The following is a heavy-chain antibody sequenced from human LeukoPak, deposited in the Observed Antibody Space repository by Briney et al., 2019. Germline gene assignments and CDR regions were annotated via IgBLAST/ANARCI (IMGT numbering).Heavy chain of an antibody. V-gene: IGHV3-9*01. D-gene: IGHD6-19*01. CDR2: ISWNSGSI. J-gene: IGHJ5*02. CDR3: AKDSSAVAGINWFDP. CDR1: GFTFDDYA. Sequence: PGGSLRLSCAASGFTFDDYAMHWVRQAPGKGLEWVSGISWNSGSIGYADSVKGRFTISRDNAKNSLYLQMNSLRAEDTALYYCAKDSSAVAGINWFDPWGQGTLVTVSS.